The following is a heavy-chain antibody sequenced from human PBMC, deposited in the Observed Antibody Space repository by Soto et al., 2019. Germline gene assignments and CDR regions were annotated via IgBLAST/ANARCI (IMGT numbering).Heavy chain of an antibody. V-gene: IGHV4-39*01. Sequence: QLQLQESGPGLVKPSETLSLTCTVSGGSISSSSYYWGWIRQPPGKGLEWIGSIYYSGSTYYNPSLKSRVTLSVDTSKNQFSLKLSSVTAADTAVYYCARQGRITMIVVVTTDAFDIWGQGTMVTVSS. D-gene: IGHD3-22*01. CDR2: IYYSGST. CDR3: ARQGRITMIVVVTTDAFDI. J-gene: IGHJ3*02. CDR1: GGSISSSSYY.